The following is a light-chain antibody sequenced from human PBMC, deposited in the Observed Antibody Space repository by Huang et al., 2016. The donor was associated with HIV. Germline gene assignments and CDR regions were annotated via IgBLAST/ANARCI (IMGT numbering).Light chain of an antibody. Sequence: DIQMTQSPSFMSASVGDRVTITCRASQGISDDLAWYQQKPGKAPKLLISGASTLESGVPSRFSGGGSGTDFRLTLSSLQPNDVATYYCQQYSIPPYAFGQGTKL. J-gene: IGKJ2*01. CDR2: GAS. CDR1: QGISDD. CDR3: QQYSIPPYA. V-gene: IGKV1-27*01.